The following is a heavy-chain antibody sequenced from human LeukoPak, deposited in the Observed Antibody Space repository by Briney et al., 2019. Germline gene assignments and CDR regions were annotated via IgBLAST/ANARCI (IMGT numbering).Heavy chain of an antibody. CDR2: SYYSRST. V-gene: IGHV4-39*01. CDR3: ERVSGYDLDY. D-gene: IGHD5-12*01. J-gene: IGHJ4*02. Sequence: PSGTLSRTCTASGGAIISSSYYWCCIRQPPGKGLESIWSSYYSRSTYYNPSLKNRVTISGDTSKNQFSLKMRFVTAADTAVYYCERVSGYDLDYWGQGTLVTVSS. CDR1: GGAIISSSYY.